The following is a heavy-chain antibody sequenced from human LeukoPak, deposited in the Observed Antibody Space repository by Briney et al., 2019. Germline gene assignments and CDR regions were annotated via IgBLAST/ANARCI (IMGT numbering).Heavy chain of an antibody. J-gene: IGHJ4*02. CDR3: ARSHGHLWGNYPDY. CDR1: GGSIHSTNW. CDR2: IHHDGRI. D-gene: IGHD3-16*02. Sequence: PSETLSLTCDVSGGSIHSTNWWNWVRQPPGKGLEWIGEIHHDGRINYNPSLKSRVTLSVDKSKNQFSLGLNSVTAADTAMYYCARSHGHLWGNYPDYWGQGTLVTVSS. V-gene: IGHV4/OR15-8*01.